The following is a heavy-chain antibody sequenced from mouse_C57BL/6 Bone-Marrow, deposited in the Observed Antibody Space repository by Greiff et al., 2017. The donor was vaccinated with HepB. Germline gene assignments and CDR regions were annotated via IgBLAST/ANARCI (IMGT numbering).Heavy chain of an antibody. CDR3: ARTYYYGSSYGNWFAY. D-gene: IGHD1-1*01. Sequence: QVQLQQPGAELVKPGASVKLSCKASGYTFTSYWMHWVKQRPGQGLEWIGMIHPNSGSTNYNEKFKSKATLTVDKSSSTAYMQLSSLTSEASAVYYCARTYYYGSSYGNWFAYWGQGTLVTVSA. V-gene: IGHV1-64*01. J-gene: IGHJ3*01. CDR1: GYTFTSYW. CDR2: IHPNSGST.